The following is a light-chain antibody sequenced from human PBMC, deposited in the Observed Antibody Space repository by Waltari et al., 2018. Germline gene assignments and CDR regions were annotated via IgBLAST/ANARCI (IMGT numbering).Light chain of an antibody. Sequence: QSALTQPASVSGSPGQSITISCTGTSSDVGNYNLVSWYQQYPGKAPKVMIYDDHRRPAGVSDRFSGSKSGNTASLNISGVKAEDEADYYGCSYAGSYTWVFGGGTKLTVL. J-gene: IGLJ3*02. CDR2: DDH. CDR1: SSDVGNYNL. V-gene: IGLV2-23*01. CDR3: CSYAGSYTWV.